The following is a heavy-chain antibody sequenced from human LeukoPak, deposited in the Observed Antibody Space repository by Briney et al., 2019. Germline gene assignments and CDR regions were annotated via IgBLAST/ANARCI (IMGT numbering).Heavy chain of an antibody. Sequence: PSQTLSLTCTVSGGSISSGGYYWSWIRQHPGKGLEWIGYIYDSGTTYYNPSLKSRVTISGDTSKNQFSLKLSPVTAADTAVYYCVKEGVGSSYFFNYWGQGTLVTVSS. CDR2: IYDSGTT. V-gene: IGHV4-31*03. D-gene: IGHD1-26*01. J-gene: IGHJ4*02. CDR1: GGSISSGGYY. CDR3: VKEGVGSSYFFNY.